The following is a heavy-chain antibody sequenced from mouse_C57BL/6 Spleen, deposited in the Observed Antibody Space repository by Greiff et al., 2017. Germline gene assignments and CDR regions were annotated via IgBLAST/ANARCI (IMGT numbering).Heavy chain of an antibody. V-gene: IGHV1-26*01. CDR1: GYTFTDYY. CDR2: INPNNGGT. CDR3: ARDLLLLRYQYYFDY. J-gene: IGHJ2*01. Sequence: VQLQQSGPELVKPGASVKISCKASGYTFTDYYMNWVKQSHGKSLEWIGDINPNNGGTSYNLKFKGKATLTVDKSSSTAYMELRSLTSEDSAVYYCARDLLLLRYQYYFDYWGQGTTLTVSS. D-gene: IGHD1-1*01.